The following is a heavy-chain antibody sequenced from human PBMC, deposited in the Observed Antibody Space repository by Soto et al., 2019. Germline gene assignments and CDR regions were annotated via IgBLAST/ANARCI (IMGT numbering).Heavy chain of an antibody. J-gene: IGHJ6*02. V-gene: IGHV4-59*08. CDR2: VYNTGGT. Sequence: QMQLQQSGPGLVKPSEPLSLTCTVSSGPSSSHNWGWIRQSPGRGLEWIGYVYNTGGTSYKPSRKSRVTITADTSANHISLTLSFVTAADTASYNCVRQGIGSLHGRMGVWGQGPRVSGSS. D-gene: IGHD1-26*01. CDR3: VRQGIGSLHGRMGV. CDR1: SGPSSSHN.